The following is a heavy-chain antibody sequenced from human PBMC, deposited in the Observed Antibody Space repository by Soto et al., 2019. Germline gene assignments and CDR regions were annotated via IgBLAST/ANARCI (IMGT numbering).Heavy chain of an antibody. CDR3: ARVNWNLGYYGMDV. Sequence: SQTLSLTCAISGDSVSSNSAAWNWIRQSPSRGLEWLGRKYYRSKWYNDYAVSVKGRITINPDTSKNQFSLQLNSVTPEDTAVYYCARVNWNLGYYGMDVWGQGTTVTVSS. CDR1: GDSVSSNSAA. CDR2: KYYRSKWYN. V-gene: IGHV6-1*01. J-gene: IGHJ6*02. D-gene: IGHD1-7*01.